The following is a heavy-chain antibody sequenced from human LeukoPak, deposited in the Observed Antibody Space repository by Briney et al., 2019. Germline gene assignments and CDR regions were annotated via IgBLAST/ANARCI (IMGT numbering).Heavy chain of an antibody. Sequence: GGSLRLSCAASGFTFSSYSMNWVRQAPGQGLEWVSSISSGSIYIYYADSVKGRFTISRDNAKNSLYLHMNSLRADDTAIYFCARATRIVGTRGRDYLDYWGQGTLVTVSS. CDR3: ARATRIVGTRGRDYLDY. V-gene: IGHV3-21*01. CDR2: ISSGSIYI. J-gene: IGHJ4*02. D-gene: IGHD1-26*01. CDR1: GFTFSSYS.